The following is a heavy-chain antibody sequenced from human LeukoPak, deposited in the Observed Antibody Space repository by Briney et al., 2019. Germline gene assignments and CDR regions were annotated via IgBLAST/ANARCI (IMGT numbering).Heavy chain of an antibody. CDR2: ISSGSSTT. Sequence: GGSLRLSCAASGFTFSTHSMNWVRQAPGKGLEWVSYISSGSSTTYYADSVKGRLTISRDNAENSLYLQMNSLRAEDTAVFYCARGAVAGIYHFDLWGQGTLVTASS. CDR3: ARGAVAGIYHFDL. CDR1: GFTFSTHS. J-gene: IGHJ4*02. D-gene: IGHD6-19*01. V-gene: IGHV3-48*01.